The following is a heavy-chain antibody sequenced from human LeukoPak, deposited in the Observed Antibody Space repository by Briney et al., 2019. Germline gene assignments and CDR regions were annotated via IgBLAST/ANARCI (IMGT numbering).Heavy chain of an antibody. D-gene: IGHD6-19*01. J-gene: IGHJ5*02. CDR2: INPYNGKT. CDR1: GYTFISHG. V-gene: IGHV1-18*01. CDR3: ARFRLVEKNWFAP. Sequence: ASVKVSCKASGYTFISHGISWVRQAPGQGLEWMGWINPYNGKTNYAQRLQGRVTYTTDTSTNTAYMELRSLRSDDTAVYYCARFRLVEKNWFAPWGQGTLVTVSS.